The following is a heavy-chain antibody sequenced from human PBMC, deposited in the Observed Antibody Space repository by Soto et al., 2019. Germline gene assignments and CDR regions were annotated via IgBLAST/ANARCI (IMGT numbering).Heavy chain of an antibody. CDR2: ISGSGSGDST. Sequence: PGGSLRLSCEASGFTFSNFAMSWVRQAPGKGLEWVSAISGSGSGDSTYYADSVKGRFTISRDISKSTLCLQMTSLRAEDTAIYYCANLADVEVCGVHDYWGQGTLVTVSS. V-gene: IGHV3-23*01. D-gene: IGHD2-21*01. CDR3: ANLADVEVCGVHDY. J-gene: IGHJ4*02. CDR1: GFTFSNFA.